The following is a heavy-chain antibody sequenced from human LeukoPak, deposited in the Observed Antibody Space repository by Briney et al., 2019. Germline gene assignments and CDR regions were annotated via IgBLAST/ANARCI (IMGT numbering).Heavy chain of an antibody. Sequence: PSETLSLTCAVSGGSISSGGYSWSWIRQPPGKGLERIGYIYHSGSTYYNPSLKSRVTISVDRSKNQFSLKLSSVTAADTAVYYCARTIVDFWSGYYLDYWGQGTLVTVSS. CDR2: IYHSGST. V-gene: IGHV4-30-2*01. CDR1: GGSISSGGYS. J-gene: IGHJ4*02. CDR3: ARTIVDFWSGYYLDY. D-gene: IGHD3-3*01.